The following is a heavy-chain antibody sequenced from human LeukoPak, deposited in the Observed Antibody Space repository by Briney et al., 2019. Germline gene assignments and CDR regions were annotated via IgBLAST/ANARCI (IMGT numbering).Heavy chain of an antibody. CDR1: GYTFTSYA. V-gene: IGHV1-3*01. CDR2: INAGNGNR. J-gene: IGHJ4*02. Sequence: GASVKVSCKASGYTFTSYAMHWVRQAPGQRLEWMGWINAGNGNRKYSQKFQGRVTITRDTSASTAYMELSSLRSEDTAVYYCARALESTEQLDGSFDYWGQGTLVTVSS. CDR3: ARALESTEQLDGSFDY. D-gene: IGHD6-13*01.